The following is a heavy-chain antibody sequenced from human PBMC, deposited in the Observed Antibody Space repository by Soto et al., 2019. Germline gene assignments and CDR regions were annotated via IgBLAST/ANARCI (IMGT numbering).Heavy chain of an antibody. CDR1: GFTFSDYY. D-gene: IGHD3-22*01. V-gene: IGHV3-11*05. CDR3: ARADHYDTSGYWK. Sequence: QVQLVESGGGLIKPGGSLRLSCAASGFTFSDYYMSWIRQAPGKGLEWVSYITSSSSYTIYADSVRGRFTISRDNAKNSLFLQMNSLRAEDTAVYYCARADHYDTSGYWKWGQGTLVTVSS. CDR2: ITSSSSYT. J-gene: IGHJ4*02.